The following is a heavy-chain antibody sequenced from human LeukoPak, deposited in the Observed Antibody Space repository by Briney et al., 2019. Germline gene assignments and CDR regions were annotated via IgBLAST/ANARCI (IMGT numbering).Heavy chain of an antibody. V-gene: IGHV4-59*01. CDR2: IYYSGST. Sequence: SETLSLTCTVSGGSISSYYWSWIRQPPGKGLEWIGYIYYSGSTNYNPSLKSRVTISVDTSKNRFSLKLSSVTAADTAVYYCARGYCSGGSCYSWYYYYGMDVWGQGTTVTVSS. CDR3: ARGYCSGGSCYSWYYYYGMDV. CDR1: GGSISSYY. D-gene: IGHD2-15*01. J-gene: IGHJ6*02.